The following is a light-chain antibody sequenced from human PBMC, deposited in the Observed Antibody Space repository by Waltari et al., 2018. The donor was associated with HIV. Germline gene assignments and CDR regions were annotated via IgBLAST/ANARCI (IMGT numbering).Light chain of an antibody. V-gene: IGKV4-1*01. J-gene: IGKJ4*01. Sequence: IVMTQSPDSLPVSLGERATINCKSSESVLFSSNNKNYLSWYQQKPGQPPKLLIYWASSRESGVPDRFSGSGSETDFTLTISSLQADDVAVYYCQQYYSTPLTFGGGTKVEIK. CDR1: ESVLFSSNNKNY. CDR2: WAS. CDR3: QQYYSTPLT.